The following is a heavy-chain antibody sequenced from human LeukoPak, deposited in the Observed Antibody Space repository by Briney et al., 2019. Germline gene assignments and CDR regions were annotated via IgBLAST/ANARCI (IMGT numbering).Heavy chain of an antibody. D-gene: IGHD5-12*01. J-gene: IGHJ4*02. CDR1: GGSFSGYY. Sequence: PSETLSLTCAVYGGSFSGYYWSWIRQPPGKGLEWIGEINHSGSTNYNPSLKSRVTISVDTSKNQFSLKLSSVTAADTAVYYCAGGGNSGLTYWGQGTLVIVSS. CDR3: AGGGNSGLTY. V-gene: IGHV4-34*01. CDR2: INHSGST.